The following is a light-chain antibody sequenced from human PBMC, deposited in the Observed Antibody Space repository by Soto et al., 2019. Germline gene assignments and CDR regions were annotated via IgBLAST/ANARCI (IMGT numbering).Light chain of an antibody. V-gene: IGKV3-20*01. J-gene: IGKJ1*01. CDR3: RQYDSSPRT. CDR1: QSVSSYS. Sequence: ENVLTQSPGTLSLSPGERATLSCRASQSVSSYSLAWYQQKPGQAPRLVMYGTSNRATGIPDRFSGSGSGTDFTLTISRLEPEDFAVYYCRQYDSSPRTFGQGTKVDIK. CDR2: GTS.